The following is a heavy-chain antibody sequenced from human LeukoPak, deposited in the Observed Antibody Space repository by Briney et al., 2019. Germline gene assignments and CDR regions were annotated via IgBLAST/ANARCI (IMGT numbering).Heavy chain of an antibody. CDR3: ARDRSGVGATLY. J-gene: IGHJ4*02. D-gene: IGHD1-26*01. CDR2: IYYSGST. CDR1: GGSISSGGYY. Sequence: PSETLSLTCTVSGGSISSGGYYWSWIRQHPGKGLEWIGYIYYSGSTYYNPSLKSRVTISVDTSKNQFSLKLSSVTAADTAVYYCARDRSGVGATLYWGQGTLVTISS. V-gene: IGHV4-31*03.